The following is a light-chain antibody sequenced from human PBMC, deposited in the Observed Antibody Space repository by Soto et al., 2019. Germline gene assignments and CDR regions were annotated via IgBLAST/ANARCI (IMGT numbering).Light chain of an antibody. V-gene: IGKV3-11*01. J-gene: IGKJ4*01. CDR3: QQRSNWPPLT. CDR1: QSVRTY. Sequence: EIVLTQSPATLSLSPGDTATLSCRASQSVRTYLAWYQQKPGQAPRLLIYDAFNRATGIPARFSGSGSGTDFTLTISSLVPEDFAVYYCQQRSNWPPLTFGGGTKVEIK. CDR2: DAF.